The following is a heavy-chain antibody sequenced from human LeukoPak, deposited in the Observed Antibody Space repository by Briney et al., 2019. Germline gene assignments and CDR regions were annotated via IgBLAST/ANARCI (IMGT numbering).Heavy chain of an antibody. CDR3: GQDWAWGAFGN. CDR1: GFIFSNYG. V-gene: IGHV3-23*01. CDR2: ITSGGLT. D-gene: IGHD1-26*01. Sequence: GGSLRLSCAASGFIFSNYGMNWVRQAPGKGLEWVSGITSGGLTFYASSVKGRFTISRDNSEKTLYLQINSLRAEDTALYYCGQDWAWGAFGNWGQEALVTVSS. J-gene: IGHJ4*02.